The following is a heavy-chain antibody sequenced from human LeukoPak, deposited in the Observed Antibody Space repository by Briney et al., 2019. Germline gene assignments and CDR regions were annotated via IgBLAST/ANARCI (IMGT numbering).Heavy chain of an antibody. J-gene: IGHJ3*02. CDR2: ISGSGDNT. V-gene: IGHV3-23*01. CDR1: GFTFSSYA. D-gene: IGHD3-10*01. CDR3: AKVVNRGEGGGDAFDI. Sequence: GGSLRLSCAASGFTFSSYAMSWVRRAPGKGLEWVSSISGSGDNTYYAESVKGRFTISRDNSKNTLFLQMNSLRAEDTAVYYCAKVVNRGEGGGDAFDIWGQGTMVTVSS.